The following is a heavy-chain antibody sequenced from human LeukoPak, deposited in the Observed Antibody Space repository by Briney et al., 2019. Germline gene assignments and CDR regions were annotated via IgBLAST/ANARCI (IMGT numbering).Heavy chain of an antibody. V-gene: IGHV4-39*07. D-gene: IGHD4-11*01. CDR1: GGSISSSTYY. Sequence: PSETLSLTCIVSGGSISSSTYYWGWIRQPPGKGLEWIGSIYYSGSTYYNPSLKSRVTISIDMSKNQFSLKLNSVTAADTAVYYCATGAGGDDYSNYGPYNWFDPWGQGTLVTVSS. J-gene: IGHJ5*02. CDR2: IYYSGST. CDR3: ATGAGGDDYSNYGPYNWFDP.